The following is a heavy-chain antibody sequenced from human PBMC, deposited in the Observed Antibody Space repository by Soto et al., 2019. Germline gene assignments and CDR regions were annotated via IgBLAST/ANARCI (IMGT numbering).Heavy chain of an antibody. J-gene: IGHJ5*02. D-gene: IGHD6-6*01. CDR3: ARLGRIAARGNWFDP. V-gene: IGHV1-46*01. CDR1: GYTFTSYY. Sequence: GASVKVSCKASGYTFTSYYMHWVRQAPGQGLEWMGIINPSGGSTSYAQKFQGRVTMTRDTSTSTVYMELSSLRSEDTAVYYCARLGRIAARGNWFDPWGQGTLVTVSS. CDR2: INPSGGST.